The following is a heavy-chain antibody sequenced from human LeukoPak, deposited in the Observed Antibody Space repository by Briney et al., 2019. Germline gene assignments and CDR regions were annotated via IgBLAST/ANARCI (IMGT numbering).Heavy chain of an antibody. V-gene: IGHV4-34*01. CDR2: INHSGST. J-gene: IGHJ4*02. CDR3: ARAAGGWFGELFPGATPGIGPRFDY. Sequence: SETLSLTCADYGGSFSGYYWSWIRQPPGKGLEWIGEINHSGSTNYNPSLKSRVTISVDTSKNQFSLKLSSVTAADTAVYYCARAAGGWFGELFPGATPGIGPRFDYWGQGTLVTVSS. CDR1: GGSFSGYY. D-gene: IGHD3-10*01.